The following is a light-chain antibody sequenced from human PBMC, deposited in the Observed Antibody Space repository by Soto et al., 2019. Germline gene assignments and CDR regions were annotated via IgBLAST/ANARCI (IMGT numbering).Light chain of an antibody. Sequence: DIEMTQSPSSLSSSVGDIFTITCRSSQGIGNYLAWYQQKPGRVPKLLIHAATTLQSGVPSRFSGSGTGTDFTLTISSLQPEDAAIYFCQKCNSPPPFTFGPGTKVDIK. CDR2: AAT. J-gene: IGKJ3*01. CDR1: QGIGNY. V-gene: IGKV1-27*01. CDR3: QKCNSPPPFT.